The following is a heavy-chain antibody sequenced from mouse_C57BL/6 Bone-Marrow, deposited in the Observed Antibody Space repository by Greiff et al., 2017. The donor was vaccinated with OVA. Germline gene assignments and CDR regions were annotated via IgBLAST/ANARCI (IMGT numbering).Heavy chain of an antibody. J-gene: IGHJ3*01. D-gene: IGHD1-1*01. CDR1: GFTFSSYG. CDR2: ISSGGSYT. CDR3: ARRDYYGPFAY. Sequence: EVKLMESGGDLVKPGGSLKLSCAASGFTFSSYGMSWVRQTPDKRLEWVATISSGGSYTYYPDSVKGRFTISRDNAKNTLYLQMSSLKSEDTDMYYCARRDYYGPFAYWGQGTLVTVSA. V-gene: IGHV5-6*02.